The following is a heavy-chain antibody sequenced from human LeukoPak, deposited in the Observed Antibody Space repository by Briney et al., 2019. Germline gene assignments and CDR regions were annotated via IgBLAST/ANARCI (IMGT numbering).Heavy chain of an antibody. CDR3: ASGSYRFDP. CDR2: IYYSGST. D-gene: IGHD2-15*01. Sequence: PSETLSLTCTVSGGSISSSSYYWGWIRQPPGKGLEWIGSIYYSGSTYYNPSLKGRVSISVDTSKNQFSLKLSSVTAADTAVYYCASGSYRFDPWGQGTLVTVSS. CDR1: GGSISSSSYY. V-gene: IGHV4-39*07. J-gene: IGHJ5*02.